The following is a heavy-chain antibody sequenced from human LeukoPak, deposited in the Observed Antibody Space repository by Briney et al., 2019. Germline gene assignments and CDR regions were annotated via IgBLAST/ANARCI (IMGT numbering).Heavy chain of an antibody. CDR2: ISYRGST. V-gene: IGHV4-30-4*01. Sequence: SETLSLTCTVSGGSISSGDFSWSWIRQPPGKGLEWIAHISYRGSTYYNPPLKSRVTISLDTSKSQFSLNLRSVTAADTAVYYCARDHRDSSGYFYYWGQGTLVTVSS. CDR3: ARDHRDSSGYFYY. J-gene: IGHJ4*02. D-gene: IGHD3-22*01. CDR1: GGSISSGDFS.